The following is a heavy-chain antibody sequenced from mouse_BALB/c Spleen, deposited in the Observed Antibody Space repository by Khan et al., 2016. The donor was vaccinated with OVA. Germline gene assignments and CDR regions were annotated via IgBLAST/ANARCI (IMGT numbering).Heavy chain of an antibody. CDR1: GSSIPSDYA. CDR2: IRNSGNT. V-gene: IGHV3-2*02. J-gene: IGHJ1*01. CDR3: ARDGNWYFDV. D-gene: IGHD2-1*01. Sequence: VQLKESGPGLVKPSQSLALTCTVSGSSIPSDYAWNWIRQFPGSKLEWMGYIRNSGNTSYNPSLKSRITITRDTSKNQFFLQLNSVTTEDTATYYCARDGNWYFDVWGAGTTVTVSS.